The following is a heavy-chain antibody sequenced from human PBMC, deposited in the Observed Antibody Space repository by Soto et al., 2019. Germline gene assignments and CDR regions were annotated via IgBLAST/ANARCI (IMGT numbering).Heavy chain of an antibody. J-gene: IGHJ5*02. CDR1: GYTFTSYG. CDR2: ISAYNGNT. CDR3: ARNGDCTRPGCIVGWFDP. Sequence: ASVKVSCKASGYTFTSYGISWVRQAPGQGLEWMGWISAYNGNTNYAQKLQGRVTMTTDTSTSTAYLDLNSVTAADTAMYYCARNGDCTRPGCIVGWFDPWGPGTLVTVSS. V-gene: IGHV1-18*01. D-gene: IGHD2-8*01.